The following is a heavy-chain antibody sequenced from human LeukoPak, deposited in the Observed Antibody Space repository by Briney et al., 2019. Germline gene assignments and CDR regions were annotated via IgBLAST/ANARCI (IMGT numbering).Heavy chain of an antibody. CDR1: AFTFSSYW. D-gene: IGHD1-1*01. CDR3: ARDLERFYMDV. J-gene: IGHJ6*03. V-gene: IGHV3-74*01. Sequence: GGSLRLSCAASAFTFSSYWMHWVRQAPGKGLVWVSRINSDGSSTSYADSVKGRFTVSRDNAKNTLYLQMNSLRAEDTAVYYCARDLERFYMDVWGKGTTVIVSS. CDR2: INSDGSST.